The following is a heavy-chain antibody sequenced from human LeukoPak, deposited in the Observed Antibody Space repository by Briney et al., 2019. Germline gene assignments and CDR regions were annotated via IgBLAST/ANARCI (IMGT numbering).Heavy chain of an antibody. CDR2: IYYSEST. CDR3: ARAAEYSSGWYLDY. CDR1: GGSISSYY. Sequence: SETLSLTCTVSGGSISSYYWSLIRQPPGKGLEWIGYIYYSESTNYNPSLKSRVTISVDTSKNQFSLKLSSVTAADTAVYYCARAAEYSSGWYLDYWGQGTLVTVSS. J-gene: IGHJ4*02. V-gene: IGHV4-59*01. D-gene: IGHD6-19*01.